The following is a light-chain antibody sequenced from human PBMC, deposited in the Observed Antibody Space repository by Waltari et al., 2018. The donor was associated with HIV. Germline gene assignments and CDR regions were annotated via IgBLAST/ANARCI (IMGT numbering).Light chain of an antibody. CDR1: TRDVGGYNY. J-gene: IGLJ1*01. CDR3: SSYTSSSTLV. V-gene: IGLV2-14*03. Sequence: QSVLTQSASVSGSPGQSITISCTGTTRDVGGYNYVSWYQQHPGKAPKRMIYDVSNRPSGVSNRFSGSKSGNTASLTISGLQAEDEADYYCSSYTSSSTLVFGTGTKVTVL. CDR2: DVS.